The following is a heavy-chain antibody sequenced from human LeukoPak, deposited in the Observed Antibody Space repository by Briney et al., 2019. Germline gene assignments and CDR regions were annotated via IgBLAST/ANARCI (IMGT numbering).Heavy chain of an antibody. CDR2: IKQDGSEK. D-gene: IGHD4-17*01. CDR3: ATTTVTTRDY. J-gene: IGHJ4*02. Sequence: GGSLRLSCAASGFTFSSYAMHWVRQAPGKGLEWVANIKQDGSEKYYVDSVKGRFTISRDNAKNSLYLQMNSLRAEDTAVYYCATTTVTTRDYWGQGTLVTVSS. CDR1: GFTFSSYA. V-gene: IGHV3-7*01.